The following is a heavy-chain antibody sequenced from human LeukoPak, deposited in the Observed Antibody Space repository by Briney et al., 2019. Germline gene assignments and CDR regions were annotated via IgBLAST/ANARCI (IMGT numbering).Heavy chain of an antibody. V-gene: IGHV3-7*01. CDR2: IKQDGSEK. CDR3: AREGQWLVRLFDY. D-gene: IGHD6-19*01. Sequence: TGGSLRLSCAASGFTFSSYWMSWVRQSPGKGLEWVANIKQDGSEKYYVDSVKGRFTISRDNAKNSLYLQMNSLRAEDTAVYYCAREGQWLVRLFDYWGQGTLVTVSS. J-gene: IGHJ4*02. CDR1: GFTFSSYW.